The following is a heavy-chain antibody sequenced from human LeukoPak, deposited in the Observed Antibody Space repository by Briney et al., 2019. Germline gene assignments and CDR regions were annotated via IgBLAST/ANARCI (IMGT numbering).Heavy chain of an antibody. Sequence: ASVKVSCKASGYTFTGYYMHWVRQAPGQGLEWMGWINPNCGNTDYAQKFQGRVTMTRNTSISTAYMELSSLRSEDTAVYYCARGGLTMVRGKLHSVDPWGQGTLVTVSS. V-gene: IGHV1-8*02. J-gene: IGHJ5*02. D-gene: IGHD3-10*01. CDR2: INPNCGNT. CDR3: ARGGLTMVRGKLHSVDP. CDR1: GYTFTGYY.